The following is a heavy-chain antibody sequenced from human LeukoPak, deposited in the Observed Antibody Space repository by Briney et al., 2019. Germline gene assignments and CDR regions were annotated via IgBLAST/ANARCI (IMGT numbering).Heavy chain of an antibody. V-gene: IGHV3-64*02. CDR3: ARWGSISCYDY. CDR2: ISTNGDST. Sequence: GGSLRLSCAASGFTFSTYAMHWVRQAPGKGLEYVSAISTNGDSTYYADSVKGRFTISRDNSKNTLFLQMGSLRADDMAVYYCARWGSISCYDYWGQGALVTVSS. CDR1: GFTFSTYA. D-gene: IGHD2-15*01. J-gene: IGHJ4*02.